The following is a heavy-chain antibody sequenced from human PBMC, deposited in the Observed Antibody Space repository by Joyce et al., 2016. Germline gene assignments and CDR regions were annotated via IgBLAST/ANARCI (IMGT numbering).Heavy chain of an antibody. Sequence: EVQLVQSGAEVKQPGESLRFSCKTSGYGFSNYYLSWVRQMPGKGLEWMEGVDTSDSSASYSPSFQGHVTFSIDKSISTAYLHWSSLRASDTAKYYCARHHLAYSLDSWGQGTLVTVSS. CDR2: VDTSDSSA. CDR1: GYGFSNYY. D-gene: IGHD5-18*01. CDR3: ARHHLAYSLDS. J-gene: IGHJ4*02. V-gene: IGHV5-10-1*03.